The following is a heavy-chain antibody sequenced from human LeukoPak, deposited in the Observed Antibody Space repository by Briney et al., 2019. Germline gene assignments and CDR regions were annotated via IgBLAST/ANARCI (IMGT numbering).Heavy chain of an antibody. CDR2: INHSGST. Sequence: SETLSLTCAVYGGSFSGYYWSWIRQPPGKGLEWIGEINHSGSTNYNPSLKSRVTISADTSKNQFSLKLSSVTAADTAVYYCARARYYDSSGYYFGYYYYGMDVWGQGTTVTVSS. CDR1: GGSFSGYY. D-gene: IGHD3-22*01. CDR3: ARARYYDSSGYYFGYYYYGMDV. V-gene: IGHV4-34*01. J-gene: IGHJ6*02.